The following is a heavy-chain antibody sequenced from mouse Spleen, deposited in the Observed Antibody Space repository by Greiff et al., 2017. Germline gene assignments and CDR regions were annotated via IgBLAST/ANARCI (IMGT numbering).Heavy chain of an antibody. Sequence: VKLMESGAELARPGASVKLSCKASGYTFTDYYINWVKQRTGQGLEWIGEIYPGSGNTYYNEKFKGKATLTADKSSSTAYMQLSSLTSEDSAVYFCARSGVTTAPDYWGQGTTLTVSS. CDR3: ARSGVTTAPDY. V-gene: IGHV1-77*01. CDR2: IYPGSGNT. J-gene: IGHJ2*01. D-gene: IGHD1-2*01. CDR1: GYTFTDYY.